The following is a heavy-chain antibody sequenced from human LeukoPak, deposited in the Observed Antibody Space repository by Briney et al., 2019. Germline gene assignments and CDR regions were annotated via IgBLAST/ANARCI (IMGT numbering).Heavy chain of an antibody. V-gene: IGHV4-39*07. CDR1: GGSISSSSYY. Sequence: PSETLSLTCTVSGGSISSSSYYWGWIRQPPGKGLEWIGSIYYSGSTYYNPSLKSRVTISVDTSKNQFSLKLSSVTAADTAVYYCARDRYCSGGSCYLGYWGQGTLVTVSS. D-gene: IGHD2-15*01. CDR3: ARDRYCSGGSCYLGY. J-gene: IGHJ4*02. CDR2: IYYSGST.